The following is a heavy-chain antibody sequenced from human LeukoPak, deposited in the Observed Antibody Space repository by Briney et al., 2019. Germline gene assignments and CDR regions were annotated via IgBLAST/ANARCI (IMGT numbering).Heavy chain of an antibody. J-gene: IGHJ5*02. V-gene: IGHV1-2*02. CDR1: GYTFTGYY. CDR3: AVDYYDSSGSNWFDP. D-gene: IGHD3-22*01. Sequence: AAVKVSCKASGYTFTGYYMHWVRQAPGQGLEWMGWINPNSGGTNYAQKFQGRVTMTRDTSISTAYMELSRLRSDDTAVYYCAVDYYDSSGSNWFDPWGQGTLVTVSS. CDR2: INPNSGGT.